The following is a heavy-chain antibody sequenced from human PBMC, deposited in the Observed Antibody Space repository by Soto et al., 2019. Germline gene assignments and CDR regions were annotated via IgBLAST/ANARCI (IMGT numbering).Heavy chain of an antibody. CDR1: GYTFTSYD. CDR3: ARGDGNYYDGNGYLGRH. J-gene: IGHJ4*02. D-gene: IGHD3-22*01. Sequence: ASVKVSCKASGYTFTSYDINWVRQATGQGLEWMGWMNPNSGNTGYAQKFQGRVTMTRNTSISTAYMELSSLRSEDTAVYFCARGDGNYYDGNGYLGRHWGQGTLVTVSS. V-gene: IGHV1-8*01. CDR2: MNPNSGNT.